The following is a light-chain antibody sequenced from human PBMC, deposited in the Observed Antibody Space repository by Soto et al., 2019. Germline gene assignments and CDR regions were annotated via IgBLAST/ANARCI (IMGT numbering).Light chain of an antibody. CDR3: QQYNNWPIT. CDR2: GAS. J-gene: IGKJ5*01. Sequence: ERVTTQPPASLSVSPGERATLSCRVSQSVSSNFAWYQQKPGQAPRLLIYGASTRATGIPARFSGSGSGTEFTLTISSLHSEDFAVYYCQQYNNWPITFGPGTDWRL. V-gene: IGKV3-15*01. CDR1: QSVSSN.